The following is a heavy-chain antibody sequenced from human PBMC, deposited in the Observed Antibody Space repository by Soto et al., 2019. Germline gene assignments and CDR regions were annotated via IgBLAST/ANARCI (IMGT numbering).Heavy chain of an antibody. CDR3: ARVGADCSGGSCYYFGGLDF. V-gene: IGHV1-69*13. CDR1: GYTFTSYG. D-gene: IGHD2-15*01. Sequence: SVKVSCKASGYTFTSYGISWVRQAPGQGLEWMGGIIPIFGTANYAQKFQGRVTITADESTSTAYMELSSLRSEDTAVYYCARVGADCSGGSCYYFGGLDFWGQGTTVTVSS. J-gene: IGHJ6*02. CDR2: IIPIFGTA.